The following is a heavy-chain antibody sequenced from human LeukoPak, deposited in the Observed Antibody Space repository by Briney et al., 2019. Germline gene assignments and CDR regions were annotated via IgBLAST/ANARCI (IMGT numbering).Heavy chain of an antibody. CDR3: ARRTYYYDSSGYYTD. D-gene: IGHD3-22*01. V-gene: IGHV4-4*07. CDR2: IYTSGST. CDR1: GGSISSYY. J-gene: IGHJ4*02. Sequence: SETLSLTCTVSGGSISSYYWSWIRQPAGKGLEWIGRIYTSGSTNYNPSLKSRVTMSVDTSKNQFSLKLSSVTAADTAVYYCARRTYYYDSSGYYTDWGQGTLVTVSS.